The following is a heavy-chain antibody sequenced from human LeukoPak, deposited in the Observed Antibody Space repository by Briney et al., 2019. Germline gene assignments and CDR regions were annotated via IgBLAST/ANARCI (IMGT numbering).Heavy chain of an antibody. CDR1: GGSISSGDYY. V-gene: IGHV4-30-4*08. D-gene: IGHD2-2*01. J-gene: IGHJ4*02. CDR3: ARHEGYCSSTSCSLLDY. CDR2: IYYSGST. Sequence: PSETLSLTCTVSGGSISSGDYYWSWIRQPPGKGLEWIGYIYYSGSTYYNPSLKSRVTISVDTSKNQFSLKLSSVTAADTAVYYCARHEGYCSSTSCSLLDYWGQGTLVTVSS.